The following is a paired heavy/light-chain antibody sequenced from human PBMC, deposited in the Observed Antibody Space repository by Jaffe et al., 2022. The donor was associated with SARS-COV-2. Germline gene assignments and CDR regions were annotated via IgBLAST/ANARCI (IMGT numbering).Heavy chain of an antibody. V-gene: IGHV3-72*01. CDR1: GFTFSDHY. D-gene: IGHD4-17*01. CDR3: ARGANGDYAGYYYGMDV. CDR2: IRCKTRGYTT. Sequence: EVQLVESGGGLVQPGGSLRLSCAASGFTFSDHYMDWVRQAPGKGLEWVGRIRCKTRGYTTEYVASVKGRFSISRDDSENSLYLQMNSLKTEDTAVYYCARGANGDYAGYYYGMDVWGQGTTVTVSS. J-gene: IGHJ6*02.
Light chain of an antibody. CDR2: KAS. CDR3: QQYNDYPLT. CDR1: QSLSSR. V-gene: IGKV1-5*03. J-gene: IGKJ4*01. Sequence: DIQMTQSPSTLSASVGDRVTITCRASQSLSSRLAWYQQKPGKAPNLLIYKASSLESGVPSRFSGSGSGTEFTLTISSLQPDDFATYYCQQYNDYPLTFGGGTKVEIK.